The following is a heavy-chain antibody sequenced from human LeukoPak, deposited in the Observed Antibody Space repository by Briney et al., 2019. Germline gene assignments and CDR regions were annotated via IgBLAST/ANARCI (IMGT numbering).Heavy chain of an antibody. D-gene: IGHD3-3*01. CDR1: GGSISSYY. Sequence: PSETLSLTCTVSGGSISSYYWSWIRQPPGKGLEWIGYIYYSRSTNYNPSLKSRVTISVDTSKNQFSLKLSSVTAADTAVYYCARTGYYDFWSGYQDNWGQGTLVTVSS. J-gene: IGHJ4*02. CDR3: ARTGYYDFWSGYQDN. V-gene: IGHV4-59*01. CDR2: IYYSRST.